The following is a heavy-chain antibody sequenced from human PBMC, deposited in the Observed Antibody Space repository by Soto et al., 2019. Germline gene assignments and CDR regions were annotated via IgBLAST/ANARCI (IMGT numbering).Heavy chain of an antibody. CDR1: GGSISSYY. V-gene: IGHV4-59*01. CDR2: IYFRGTT. CDR3: ARMNYYDTSGYPFDY. Sequence: SETLSLTCTVSGGSISSYYWSWIRQPPGKGLEWIVYIYFRGTTNYNPSLKSRVTMSADTSKNQFSLKLNSVTAADTAVYYCARMNYYDTSGYPFDYWGQGMMVTVS. D-gene: IGHD3-22*01. J-gene: IGHJ4*02.